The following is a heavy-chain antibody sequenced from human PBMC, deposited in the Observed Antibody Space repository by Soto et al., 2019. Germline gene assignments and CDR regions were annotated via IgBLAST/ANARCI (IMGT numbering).Heavy chain of an antibody. CDR3: ARACISTRCYLRFGWFDP. D-gene: IGHD2-2*01. CDR2: IIPIFGTA. V-gene: IGHV1-69*12. J-gene: IGHJ5*02. Sequence: QVQLVQSGAEVKKPGSSVKVSCKASGGTFSSYAISWVRQAPGQGLEWMGGIIPIFGTANYAQKFQGRVTITADESTSTAYMELSSLRSEDTAGYYCARACISTRCYLRFGWFDPWGQGTLVTVSS. CDR1: GGTFSSYA.